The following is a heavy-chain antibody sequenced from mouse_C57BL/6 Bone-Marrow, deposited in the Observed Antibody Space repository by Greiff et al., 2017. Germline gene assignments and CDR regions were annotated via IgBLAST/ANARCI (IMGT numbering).Heavy chain of an antibody. CDR2: IYPGDGDT. Sequence: VQLQQSGPELVKPGASVKISCKASGYAFSSSWMNWVKQRPGKGLEWIGRIYPGDGDTNYNGKCKGKATLTADKSSSTAYMQLSSLTSEDSAVYFCYYDYDYAMDYWGQGTSVTVSS. V-gene: IGHV1-82*01. CDR3: YYDYDYAMDY. D-gene: IGHD2-4*01. J-gene: IGHJ4*01. CDR1: GYAFSSSW.